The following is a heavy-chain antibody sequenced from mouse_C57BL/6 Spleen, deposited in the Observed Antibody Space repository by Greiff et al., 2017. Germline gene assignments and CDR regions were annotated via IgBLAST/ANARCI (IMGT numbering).Heavy chain of an antibody. CDR2: IYPRDGRT. J-gene: IGHJ4*01. Sequence: QVQLQQSGPELVKPGASVKLSCKASGYTFTSYDINWVKQRPGQGLEWIGWIYPRDGRTTYNEKFKGKATLTVDTSSSTAYMELHSLTSEDSAVYFCARSYYGSSYYAMDYWGQGTSVTVSS. V-gene: IGHV1-85*01. CDR1: GYTFTSYD. CDR3: ARSYYGSSYYAMDY. D-gene: IGHD1-1*01.